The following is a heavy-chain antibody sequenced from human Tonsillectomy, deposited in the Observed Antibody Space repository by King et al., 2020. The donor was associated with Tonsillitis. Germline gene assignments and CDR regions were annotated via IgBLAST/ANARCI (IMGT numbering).Heavy chain of an antibody. CDR3: ARDLYDFWSVYYTFAY. CDR2: IWYDGSKK. J-gene: IGHJ4*02. V-gene: IGHV3-33*08. Sequence: QLVPSGGGVVQPGRSLRLSCAASGFTFSSYGMHWVRQAPGKGLEWVAVIWYDGSKKFYADSVKGRFTISRDNSKNTLSLEMKSLRAEDTAVYYCARDLYDFWSVYYTFAYWGQGTLVTVSS. D-gene: IGHD3-3*01. CDR1: GFTFSSYG.